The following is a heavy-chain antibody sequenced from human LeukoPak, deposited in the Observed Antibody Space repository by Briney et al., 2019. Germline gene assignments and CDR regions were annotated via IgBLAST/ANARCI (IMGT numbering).Heavy chain of an antibody. CDR2: FDPEDGET. D-gene: IGHD6-13*01. V-gene: IGHV1-24*01. J-gene: IGHJ4*02. CDR1: GYTLTELS. CDR3: ATDRVAAAGTPFYFDY. Sequence: ASVKVSCKVSGYTLTELSMHWVRQAPGKGLEWMGGFDPEDGETIYAQKFQGRVTMTEDTSTDTAHMELSSLRSEDTAVYYCATDRVAAAGTPFYFDYWGQGTLVTVSS.